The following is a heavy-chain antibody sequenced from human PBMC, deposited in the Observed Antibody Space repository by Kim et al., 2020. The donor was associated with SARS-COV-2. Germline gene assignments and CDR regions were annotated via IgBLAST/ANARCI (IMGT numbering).Heavy chain of an antibody. CDR1: GGSISSGGYY. V-gene: IGHV4-31*03. D-gene: IGHD2-15*01. CDR2: IYYSGST. CDR3: ARYEMNRGGWFDP. J-gene: IGHJ5*02. Sequence: SETLSLTCTVSGGSISSGGYYWSWIRQHPGKGLEWIGYIYYSGSTYYNPSLKSRVTISVDTSKNQFSLKLSSVTAADTAVYYCARYEMNRGGWFDPWGQGTLVTVSS.